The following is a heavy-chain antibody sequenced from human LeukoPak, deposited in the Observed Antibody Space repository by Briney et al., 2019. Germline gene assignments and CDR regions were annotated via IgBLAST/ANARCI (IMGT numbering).Heavy chain of an antibody. CDR1: GFTFSSYW. V-gene: IGHV3-66*01. J-gene: IGHJ4*02. CDR3: AGYGGNSF. D-gene: IGHD4-23*01. CDR2: ISNSGTT. Sequence: LSGGSLRLSCAASGFTFSSYWMSWVRQAPGQGLEWVSVISNSGTTHYRDSVKGRVTISRDNSRNTVYLQMNSLRADDTAVYYCAGYGGNSFWGQGTLVTVSS.